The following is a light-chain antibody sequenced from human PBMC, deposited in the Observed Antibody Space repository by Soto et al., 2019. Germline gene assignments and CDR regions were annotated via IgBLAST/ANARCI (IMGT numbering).Light chain of an antibody. CDR2: KAS. V-gene: IGKV1-5*03. Sequence: DIQLTQSPSTLSASVGARVTITCRASQSISNYLAWYQQKPGKAPQVLIYKASSVESGVPSRFSGSGSGTEFTLTISSLQPDDFATYYCQHCDSYWTCGQGTKVEIK. J-gene: IGKJ1*01. CDR1: QSISNY. CDR3: QHCDSYWT.